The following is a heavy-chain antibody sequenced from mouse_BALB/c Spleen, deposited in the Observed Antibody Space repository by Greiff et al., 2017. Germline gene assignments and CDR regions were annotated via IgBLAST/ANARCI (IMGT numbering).Heavy chain of an antibody. Sequence: VTLKVSGPGILQPSQTLSLTCSFSGFSLSTSGMGVSWIRQPSGKGLEWLAHIYWDDDKRYNPSLKSRLTISKDTSSNQVFLKITSVDTADTATYYCARRANYWYFDVWGAGTTVTVSS. CDR3: ARRANYWYFDV. CDR2: IYWDDDK. J-gene: IGHJ1*01. CDR1: GFSLSTSGMG. V-gene: IGHV8-12*01.